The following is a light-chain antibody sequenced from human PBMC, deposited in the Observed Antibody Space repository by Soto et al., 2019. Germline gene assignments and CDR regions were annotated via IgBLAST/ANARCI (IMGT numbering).Light chain of an antibody. J-gene: IGKJ3*01. CDR2: GAS. CDR3: QQTYRSPFT. CDR1: QNILTY. Sequence: DIQMTQSPSSLSASVGDNVTMSCRASQNILTYLNWYQQNPGRAPKLLIFGASILQDGVPSRLSGIGSGTEFTLTITRLRPEDFATYFWQQTYRSPFTFGPGTKVDVK. V-gene: IGKV1-39*01.